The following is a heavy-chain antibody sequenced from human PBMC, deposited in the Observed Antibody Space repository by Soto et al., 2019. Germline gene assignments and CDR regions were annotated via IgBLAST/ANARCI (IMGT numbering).Heavy chain of an antibody. CDR3: AKDLRYSSGPRSVDY. D-gene: IGHD6-19*01. CDR2: ISYDGSNK. J-gene: IGHJ4*02. V-gene: IGHV3-30*18. CDR1: GFTFSSYG. Sequence: QVQLVESGGGVVQPGRSLRLSCAASGFTFSSYGMHWVRQAPGKGLEWVAVISYDGSNKYYADSVKGRFTISRDNSKNTLYLQMNSLRAEDTAVYYCAKDLRYSSGPRSVDYWGQGTLVTVSS.